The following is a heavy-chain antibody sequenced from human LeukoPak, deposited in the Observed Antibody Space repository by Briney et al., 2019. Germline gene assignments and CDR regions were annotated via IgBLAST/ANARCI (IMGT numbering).Heavy chain of an antibody. V-gene: IGHV3-23*01. Sequence: PGGSLRLSCAASGFTFSSYGMHWVRQAPGKGLEWVSAISGSGGSTFYADSVKGRFTISRDNSKNTLYLQMNSLRAEDTAVYYCAKEKLGDFDYWGQGTLVTVSS. CDR2: ISGSGGST. CDR3: AKEKLGDFDY. D-gene: IGHD1-26*01. J-gene: IGHJ4*02. CDR1: GFTFSSYG.